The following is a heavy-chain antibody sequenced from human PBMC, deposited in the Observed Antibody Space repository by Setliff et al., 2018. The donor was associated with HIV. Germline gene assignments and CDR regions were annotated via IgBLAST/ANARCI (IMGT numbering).Heavy chain of an antibody. V-gene: IGHV3-30*04. J-gene: IGHJ5*02. Sequence: HPGGSLRLSCAASGFIFPVYRMHWVRQAPDKGPEWVAFISHDGSDKYYADSVRGRFTISRDNSKNTLYLQMDSLRLEDTAVYYCARGGDGSGRYELDLWGQGTMVTVSS. D-gene: IGHD3-10*01. CDR2: ISHDGSDK. CDR3: ARGGDGSGRYELDL. CDR1: GFIFPVYR.